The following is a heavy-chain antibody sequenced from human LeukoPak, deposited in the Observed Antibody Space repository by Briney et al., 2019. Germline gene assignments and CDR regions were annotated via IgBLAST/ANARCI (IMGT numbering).Heavy chain of an antibody. CDR2: IWYDGSNK. J-gene: IGHJ3*02. CDR1: GFTFSSYG. V-gene: IGHV3-33*01. D-gene: IGHD6-6*01. Sequence: PGRSLRLSCAASGFTFSSYGMHGVRQAPGKGVEGVAVIWYDGSNKYYADSVKGRFTSSRDNSKNTLYLQTNSLRAEDTAVYYCARDRNSSSRRNDAFDIWGQGTMVTVSS. CDR3: ARDRNSSSRRNDAFDI.